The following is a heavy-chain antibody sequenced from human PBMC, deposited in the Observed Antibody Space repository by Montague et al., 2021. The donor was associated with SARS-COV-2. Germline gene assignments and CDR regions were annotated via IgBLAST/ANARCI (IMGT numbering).Heavy chain of an antibody. CDR2: IFYRGTT. CDR1: GGSIASYY. V-gene: IGHV4-59*01. CDR3: ARELQYNWFDP. Sequence: SETLSLTCTVSGGSIASYYWSWLRQPPGKGLEWIGYIFYRGTTNYNTSLESRVTMSVDTSKNQFSLNLSSVTAADTAMYYCARELQYNWFDPWGQGTLVTVSS. D-gene: IGHD2-21*02. J-gene: IGHJ5*02.